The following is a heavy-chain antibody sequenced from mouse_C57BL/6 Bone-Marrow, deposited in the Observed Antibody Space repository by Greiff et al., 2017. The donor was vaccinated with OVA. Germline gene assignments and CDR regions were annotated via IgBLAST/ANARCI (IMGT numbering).Heavy chain of an antibody. V-gene: IGHV2-2*01. J-gene: IGHJ3*01. CDR2: IWSGGST. CDR3: AREVWFAY. CDR1: GFSLTSYG. Sequence: VQGVESGPGLVQPSQSLSITCTVSGFSLTSYGVHWVRQSPGKGLEWLGVIWSGGSTDYNAAFISRRSISKDNSKSQVFFKMSSLQADDTAIYYCAREVWFAYWGQGTLVTVSA.